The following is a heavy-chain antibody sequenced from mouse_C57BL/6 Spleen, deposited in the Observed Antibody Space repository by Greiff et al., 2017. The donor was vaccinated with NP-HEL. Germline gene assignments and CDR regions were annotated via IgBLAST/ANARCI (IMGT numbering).Heavy chain of an antibody. V-gene: IGHV1-64*01. D-gene: IGHD2-3*01. J-gene: IGHJ1*03. CDR3: AREGGYSHWYFDV. CDR2: IHPNSGST. CDR1: GYTFTSYW. Sequence: QLQQSGAAPAPPFSSFNFSFKSSGYTFTSYWMHWVKQRPGQGLEWIGMIHPNSGSTNYNEKFKSKATLTVDKSSSTAYMQLSSLTSEDSAVYYCAREGGYSHWYFDVWGTGTTVTVSS.